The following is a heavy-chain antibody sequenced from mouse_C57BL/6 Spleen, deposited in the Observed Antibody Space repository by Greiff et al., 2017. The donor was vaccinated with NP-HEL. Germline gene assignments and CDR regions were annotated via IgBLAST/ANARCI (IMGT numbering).Heavy chain of an antibody. V-gene: IGHV14-2*01. CDR1: GFNIKDYY. Sequence: EVQLQQSGAELVKPGASVKLSCTASGFNIKDYYMHWVKQRTEQGLEWIGRIDPEDGETKNAPKFQGKATITADTSSNTAYLQLSSLTSEDTAVYYCARRDYGSDWYFDVWGTGTTVTVSS. CDR2: IDPEDGET. J-gene: IGHJ1*03. CDR3: ARRDYGSDWYFDV. D-gene: IGHD1-1*01.